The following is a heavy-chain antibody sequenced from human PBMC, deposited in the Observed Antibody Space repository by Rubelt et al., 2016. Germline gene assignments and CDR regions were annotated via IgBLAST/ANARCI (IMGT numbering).Heavy chain of an antibody. J-gene: IGHJ4*02. V-gene: IGHV1-2*01. D-gene: IGHD4-23*01. Sequence: QVQLVQSGAEVKKPGASVKVSCKASGYTFTGYYMHWVRQAPGQGLEWMGWINPNSGGTNYEQKFQGRVTSTRDTSIITAYMELRSLRSDDTAVYYCARDVGGNSVLYYFDYWGQGTLVTVSS. CDR1: GYTFTGYY. CDR2: INPNSGGT. CDR3: ARDVGGNSVLYYFDY.